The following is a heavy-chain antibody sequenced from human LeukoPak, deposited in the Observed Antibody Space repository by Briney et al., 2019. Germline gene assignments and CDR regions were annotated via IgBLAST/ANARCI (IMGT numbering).Heavy chain of an antibody. CDR1: GGSFSGYY. V-gene: IGHV4-34*01. CDR3: ARVVDYYYYFYMDV. J-gene: IGHJ6*03. CDR2: IYYSGST. D-gene: IGHD2-15*01. Sequence: SETLSLTCAVYGGSFSGYYWGWIRQPPGKGLEWIGSIYYSGSTYYNPSLKSRVTISVDTSKKQFSLKLSSVTAADTAVYYCARVVDYYYYFYMDVWGKGTTVTVSS.